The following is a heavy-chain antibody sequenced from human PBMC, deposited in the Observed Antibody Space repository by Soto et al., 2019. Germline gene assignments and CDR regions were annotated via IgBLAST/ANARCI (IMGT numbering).Heavy chain of an antibody. CDR2: IWYDGSNK. CDR3: ARDIVVVPAASRYFYYGMDV. J-gene: IGHJ6*02. CDR1: GFTFSSYG. D-gene: IGHD2-2*01. Sequence: QVQLVESGGGVVQPGRSLRLSCAASGFTFSSYGMHWVRQAPGKGLEWVAVIWYDGSNKYYADSVKGRFTISRDNSKNTLYLQMNSLRAEDTAVYYCARDIVVVPAASRYFYYGMDVWGQGTTVTVSS. V-gene: IGHV3-33*01.